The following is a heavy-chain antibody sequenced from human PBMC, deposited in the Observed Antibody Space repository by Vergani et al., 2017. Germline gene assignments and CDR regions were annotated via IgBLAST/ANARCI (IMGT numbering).Heavy chain of an antibody. V-gene: IGHV3-23*04. CDR2: ISGSGGST. J-gene: IGHJ4*02. CDR1: GFTFSTYA. CDR3: AKDRYSYGYAPFDY. Sequence: VQLVQSGGGVVQPGRSLRLSCAASGFTFSTYAMHWVRQAPGKGLEWVSAISGSGGSTYYADSVKGRFTISRDNSKNTLYLQMNSLRAEDTAVYYCAKDRYSYGYAPFDYWGQGTLVTVSS. D-gene: IGHD5-18*01.